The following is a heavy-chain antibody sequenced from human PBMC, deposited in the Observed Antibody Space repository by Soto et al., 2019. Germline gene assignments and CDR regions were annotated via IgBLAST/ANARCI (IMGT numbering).Heavy chain of an antibody. Sequence: SETLSLTCTVSGGSISSYYWSWIRQPPGKGLEWIGSIYYSGSTYYNPSLKSRVTISVDTSKNQFSLKLSSVTAADTAVYYCARASYGDYDPWGQGTLVTVSS. CDR3: ARASYGDYDP. V-gene: IGHV4-59*05. CDR1: GGSISSYY. D-gene: IGHD4-17*01. CDR2: IYYSGST. J-gene: IGHJ5*02.